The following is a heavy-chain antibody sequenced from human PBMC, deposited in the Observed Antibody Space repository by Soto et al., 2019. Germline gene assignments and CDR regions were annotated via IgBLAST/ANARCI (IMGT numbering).Heavy chain of an antibody. D-gene: IGHD1-26*01. Sequence: QVQLVQSGAEVKKPGASVKVSCKASGYTFTSYGISWVRQAPGQGLEWMGWISAYNGNTNYAQKLQGRVTMTTDTSTSTAYMELRSLRSDDTTVYYCARDRWELTIDYYYYGMDVWGQGTTVTVSS. V-gene: IGHV1-18*01. CDR2: ISAYNGNT. J-gene: IGHJ6*02. CDR3: ARDRWELTIDYYYYGMDV. CDR1: GYTFTSYG.